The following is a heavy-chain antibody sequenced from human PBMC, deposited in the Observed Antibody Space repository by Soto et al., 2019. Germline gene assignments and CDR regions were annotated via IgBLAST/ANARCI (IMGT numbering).Heavy chain of an antibody. D-gene: IGHD5-18*01. CDR2: ISWNSGSI. CDR1: GFTFDDYA. V-gene: IGHV3-9*01. CDR3: AKVTRVDTAMVPGAFDI. Sequence: GGSLRLASAASGFTFDDYAMHWVRQAPGKGLEWVSGISWNSGSIGYADSVKGRFTISRDNAKNSLYLQMNSLRAEDTALYYCAKVTRVDTAMVPGAFDIWGQGTMVTVSS. J-gene: IGHJ3*02.